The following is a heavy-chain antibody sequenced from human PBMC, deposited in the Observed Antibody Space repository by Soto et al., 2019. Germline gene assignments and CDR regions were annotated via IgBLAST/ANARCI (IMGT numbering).Heavy chain of an antibody. J-gene: IGHJ5*02. CDR1: GYTFTSYG. CDR3: ARVEREPRRHNWFDP. V-gene: IGHV1-18*01. D-gene: IGHD1-26*01. CDR2: ISAYNGNT. Sequence: ASVKVSCKASGYTFTSYGISWVRQAPGQGLEWMGWISAYNGNTNYAQKLQGRVTMTTDTSTSTAYMELRSLRSDDTAVYYCARVEREPRRHNWFDPWGQGTLVTVSS.